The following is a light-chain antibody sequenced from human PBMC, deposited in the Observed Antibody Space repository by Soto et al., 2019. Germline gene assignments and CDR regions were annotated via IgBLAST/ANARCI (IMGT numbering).Light chain of an antibody. Sequence: EIVLTQSPGTLSLSPGERATLSCRASQSVSSYLAWYQQKPGQAPRLLLYDASTRATGISARFSGSGSGTDFTLTISSLEPEDFAVYYWQQRSNWPVTFGQGTKVEVK. CDR3: QQRSNWPVT. V-gene: IGKV3-11*01. CDR1: QSVSSY. J-gene: IGKJ1*01. CDR2: DAS.